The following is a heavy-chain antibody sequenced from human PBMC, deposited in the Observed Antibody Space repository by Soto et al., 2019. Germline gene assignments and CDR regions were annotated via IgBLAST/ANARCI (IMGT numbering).Heavy chain of an antibody. D-gene: IGHD6-6*01. V-gene: IGHV3-30*18. J-gene: IGHJ6*02. CDR3: AKDLFAIAARPDYDYCYYGMDV. Sequence: QVQLVESGGGVVQPGRSLRLSCAASGFTFSSYGMHWVRQAPGKGLEWVAVISYDGSNKDYADSVKGRFTISRDNSKNTVYLQMNSLRAEDTAVYYCAKDLFAIAARPDYDYCYYGMDVWGQGTTVTVSS. CDR2: ISYDGSNK. CDR1: GFTFSSYG.